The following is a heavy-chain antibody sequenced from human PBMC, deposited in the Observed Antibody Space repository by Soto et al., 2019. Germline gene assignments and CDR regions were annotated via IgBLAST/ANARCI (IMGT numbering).Heavy chain of an antibody. V-gene: IGHV4-39*07. CDR2: IYYSGST. CDR1: RGSISSGTNY. D-gene: IGHD3-22*01. J-gene: IGHJ4*02. Sequence: SETLSLTCTVSRGSISSGTNYWAWIRQPPGKGLEWIANIYYSGSTNYNPSLKSRVTISVDTSKNQFSLKLSSVTAADTAVYYCAREQPNYYDSSGYYDYWGQGTLVTVSS. CDR3: AREQPNYYDSSGYYDY.